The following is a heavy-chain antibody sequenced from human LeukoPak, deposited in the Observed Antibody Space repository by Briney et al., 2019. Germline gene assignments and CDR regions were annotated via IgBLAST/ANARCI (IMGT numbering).Heavy chain of an antibody. CDR3: ARGGYGSGSYSPFDY. CDR1: GGSFSGYY. V-gene: IGHV4-34*01. Sequence: SETLSLISAVYGGSFSGYYWSWTRQPPGKGLEWIGEINHSGSTNYNPSLKSRVTISVDTSKNQFSLKLSSVTAADTAVYYCARGGYGSGSYSPFDYWGQGTLVTVSS. CDR2: INHSGST. J-gene: IGHJ4*02. D-gene: IGHD3-10*01.